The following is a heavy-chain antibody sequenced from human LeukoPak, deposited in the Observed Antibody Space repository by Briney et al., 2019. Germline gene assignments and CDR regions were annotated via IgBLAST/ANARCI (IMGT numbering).Heavy chain of an antibody. V-gene: IGHV1-2*06. CDR2: INPNSGDT. CDR1: GYTFTGYY. Sequence: ASVKVSCKASGYTFTGYYMHWVRQAPGQGLEWMGRINPNSGDTNYAQKFQGRVTMTRDTSISTVYMELSSLRSEDTAVYYCASVYKYGMDVWGQGTTVIVSS. CDR3: ASVYKYGMDV. J-gene: IGHJ6*02.